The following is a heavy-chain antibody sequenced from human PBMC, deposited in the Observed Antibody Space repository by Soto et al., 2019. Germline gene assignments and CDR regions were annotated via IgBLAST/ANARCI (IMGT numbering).Heavy chain of an antibody. V-gene: IGHV3-23*01. CDR2: ISGSGGAT. CDR3: AKDRADYGDSRVRFDP. D-gene: IGHD4-17*01. J-gene: IGHJ5*02. Sequence: EVQLLESGGGLVQPGGSLRLSCAASGFTFSSYAMSWVRQAPGKGLEWVSTISGSGGATYYADSVRGRFTISRDNSKNTLYLQMNSLRDEDTAVYYCAKDRADYGDSRVRFDPWGQGTLVIVSS. CDR1: GFTFSSYA.